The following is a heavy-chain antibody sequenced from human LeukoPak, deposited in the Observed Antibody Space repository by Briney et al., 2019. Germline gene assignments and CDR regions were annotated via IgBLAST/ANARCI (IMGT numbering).Heavy chain of an antibody. CDR3: ARMGQYYYDSSGYYFDY. Sequence: SVKVSCKASGGTYSSYAISWVRQAPGQGLEWMGGIIPIFGTANYAQKFQGRVTITADESTSTAYMELSSLRSEDTAVYYCARMGQYYYDSSGYYFDYWGQGTLVTVSS. CDR1: GGTYSSYA. CDR2: IIPIFGTA. V-gene: IGHV1-69*13. D-gene: IGHD3-22*01. J-gene: IGHJ4*02.